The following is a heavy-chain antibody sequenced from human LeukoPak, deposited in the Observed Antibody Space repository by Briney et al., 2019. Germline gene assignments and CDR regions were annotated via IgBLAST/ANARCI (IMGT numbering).Heavy chain of an antibody. CDR1: GYTFTSYG. Sequence: GASVKVSCKASGYTFTSYGISWVRQAPGQGLEWMGWISAYNGNTNYAQKFQGRVTITADESTSTAYMELSSLRSEDTAVYYCARDQVGATSDGDYWGQGTLVTVSS. CDR3: ARDQVGATSDGDY. CDR2: ISAYNGNT. J-gene: IGHJ4*02. D-gene: IGHD1-26*01. V-gene: IGHV1-18*01.